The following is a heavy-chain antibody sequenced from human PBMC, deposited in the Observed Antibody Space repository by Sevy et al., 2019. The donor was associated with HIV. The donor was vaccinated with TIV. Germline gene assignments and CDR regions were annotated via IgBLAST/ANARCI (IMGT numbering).Heavy chain of an antibody. J-gene: IGHJ4*02. V-gene: IGHV1-18*01. D-gene: IGHD3-3*02. CDR2: INPYDGDT. CDR1: GYIFSNYE. CDR3: VRGRASGIIMFHFEY. Sequence: ASVKVSCKTSGYIFSNYEINWVRQAPGQGLEWMGWINPYDGDTTYAQKFRGRVRMTTHTSTRTAYMVVSGLTSDDAGVDHCVRGRASGIIMFHFEYWAEGTRVTVSS.